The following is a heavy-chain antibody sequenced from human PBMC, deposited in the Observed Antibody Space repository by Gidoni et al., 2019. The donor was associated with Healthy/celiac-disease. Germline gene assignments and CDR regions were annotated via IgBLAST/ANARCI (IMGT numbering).Heavy chain of an antibody. Sequence: QVQRVKSGAEVKKPGSAVKVSCKASGGTFSSYAISWVRQAPGQGLEWMGGIIPIFGTANYAQKFQGRVTITADKSTSTAYMELSSLISEDTAVYYCARDLGGRDAFDIWGQGTMVTVSS. D-gene: IGHD3-16*01. CDR1: GGTFSSYA. V-gene: IGHV1-69*06. J-gene: IGHJ3*02. CDR2: IIPIFGTA. CDR3: ARDLGGRDAFDI.